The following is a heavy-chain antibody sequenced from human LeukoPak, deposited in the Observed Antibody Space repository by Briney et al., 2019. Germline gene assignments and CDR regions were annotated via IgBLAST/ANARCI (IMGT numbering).Heavy chain of an antibody. V-gene: IGHV4-39*07. CDR3: ATRGGCSSTSCYNWFDP. J-gene: IGHJ5*02. Sequence: PSETLSLTCTVPGGSISGSSYYWGWIRQPPGKGLEWIGSIYYSGSTYYNPSLKSRVTISVDTSNNQFSLKLSSVTAADTAVYYCATRGGCSSTSCYNWFDPWGQGTLVTVSS. CDR1: GGSISGSSYY. CDR2: IYYSGST. D-gene: IGHD2-2*01.